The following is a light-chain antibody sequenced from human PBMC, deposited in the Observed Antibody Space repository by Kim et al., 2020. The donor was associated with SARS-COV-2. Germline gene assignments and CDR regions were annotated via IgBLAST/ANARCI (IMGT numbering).Light chain of an antibody. V-gene: IGKV3-11*01. CDR1: QSVSSY. J-gene: IGKJ4*01. Sequence: EIVLTQSPATLSLSPRERATLSCRASQSVSSYLAWYQQKPGQAPRLLIYDASNRATGIPARFSGSGSGTDFTLTISSLEPEDFAVYYCQQRSNWPLLTCGGGTKVDIK. CDR3: QQRSNWPLLT. CDR2: DAS.